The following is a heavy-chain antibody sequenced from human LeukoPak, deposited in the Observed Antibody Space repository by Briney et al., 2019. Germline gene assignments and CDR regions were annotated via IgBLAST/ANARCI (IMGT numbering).Heavy chain of an antibody. D-gene: IGHD2-15*01. J-gene: IGHJ4*02. CDR1: GLSITTNGVG. V-gene: IGHV2-5*02. Sequence: SGPTLVNPTQTLPFTCTVTGLSITTNGVGVGWIRQAPGKALEWLAIIFWDGDRRYNSSLRCRLTITSDNSTNQMVLIMTKMXXXXXXTYFXAHSRRRPSCXGGNCYYFDYWGQGTLVTVSS. CDR2: IFWDGDR. CDR3: AHSRRRPSCXGGNCYYFDY.